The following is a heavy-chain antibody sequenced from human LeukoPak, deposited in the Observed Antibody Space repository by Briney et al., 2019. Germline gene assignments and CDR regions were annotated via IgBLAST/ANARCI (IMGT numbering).Heavy chain of an antibody. J-gene: IGHJ3*02. Sequence: ASVKVCCKASGYTFTGYYMHWVRQAPGQGLEWMGWINPNSGDTSYAQNFQGRVTMTRDTSISTAYMELSRLRSDDTAVYFCARDSSDHPNAFDIWAQGTMVTVSS. D-gene: IGHD6-19*01. CDR2: INPNSGDT. CDR1: GYTFTGYY. CDR3: ARDSSDHPNAFDI. V-gene: IGHV1-2*02.